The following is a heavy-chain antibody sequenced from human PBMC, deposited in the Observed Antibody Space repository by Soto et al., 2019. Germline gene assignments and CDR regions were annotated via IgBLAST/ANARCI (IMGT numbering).Heavy chain of an antibody. Sequence: QVQVVESGGGVVQPGRSLSLSCAASGFTFSRHGMHWVRQAPGKGLEWVAVIWYDGSNKFYTDSVKGRFTISRDNSKNTLYLEMNSLRADDTGVYYCARAGGETVATTFCDYWGQGTLVTVSS. V-gene: IGHV3-33*01. D-gene: IGHD5-12*01. CDR2: IWYDGSNK. J-gene: IGHJ4*02. CDR3: ARAGGETVATTFCDY. CDR1: GFTFSRHG.